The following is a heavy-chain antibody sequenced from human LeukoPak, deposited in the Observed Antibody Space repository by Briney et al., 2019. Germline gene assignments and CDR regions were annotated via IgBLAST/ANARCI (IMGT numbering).Heavy chain of an antibody. J-gene: IGHJ4*02. CDR3: ARGPYGSGSYY. CDR2: IYYSGTT. D-gene: IGHD3-10*01. Sequence: SQTLSLTCTVSVGPISLGDYYGSWIRQPPGKGLEWIGYIYYSGTTYYNPSLKSRVTISVDTSKNQFSLKLVSVSAAVTAVYYCARGPYGSGSYYWGQGTLVTVSS. CDR1: VGPISLGDYY. V-gene: IGHV4-30-4*01.